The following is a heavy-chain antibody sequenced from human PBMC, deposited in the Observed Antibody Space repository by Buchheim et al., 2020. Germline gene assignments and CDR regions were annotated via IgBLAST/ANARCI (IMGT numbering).Heavy chain of an antibody. CDR1: GFTFSSYS. Sequence: EVQLVESGGGLVKPGGSLRLSCAASGFTFSSYSMNWVRQAPGKGLEWVSSISSSSYIYYADSVKGRFTISSDNAKNSLYLQMNSLRAEDTAVYYCAREKIPGIPFDYWGQGTL. J-gene: IGHJ4*02. CDR3: AREKIPGIPFDY. V-gene: IGHV3-21*01. CDR2: ISSSSYI.